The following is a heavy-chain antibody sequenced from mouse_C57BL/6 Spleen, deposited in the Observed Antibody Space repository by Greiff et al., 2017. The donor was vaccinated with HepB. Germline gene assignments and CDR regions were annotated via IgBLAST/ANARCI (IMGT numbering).Heavy chain of an antibody. CDR1: GYTFTSYW. V-gene: IGHV1-59*01. D-gene: IGHD2-4*01. J-gene: IGHJ2*01. CDR3: ARYDYDVYYFDY. Sequence: VQLQQPGAELVRPGTSVKLSCKASGYTFTSYWMHWVKQRPGQGLEWIGVIDPSDSYTNYNQKFKGKATLTVDTSSSTAYMQLSSLTSEDSAVYYCARYDYDVYYFDYWGQGTTLTVSS. CDR2: IDPSDSYT.